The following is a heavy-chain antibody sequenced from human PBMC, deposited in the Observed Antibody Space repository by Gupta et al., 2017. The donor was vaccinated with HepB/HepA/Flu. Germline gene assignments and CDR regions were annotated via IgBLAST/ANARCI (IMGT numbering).Heavy chain of an antibody. D-gene: IGHD2-15*01. CDR2: ISHSGDT. CDR1: GGSFSGYY. CDR3: AGGYIV. Sequence: QVQLQQWGAGLLKPSETLSLTCAVYGGSFSGYYWSWIRQPPGKGLEWIGEISHSGDTKYNPSLKSRVTISIDTSKNQFSLNLNSVTAADTAVYYCAGGYIVWGQGTLVTVSS. J-gene: IGHJ4*02. V-gene: IGHV4-34*01.